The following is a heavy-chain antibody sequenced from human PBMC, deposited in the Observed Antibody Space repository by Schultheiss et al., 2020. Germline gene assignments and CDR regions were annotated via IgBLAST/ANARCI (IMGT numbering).Heavy chain of an antibody. J-gene: IGHJ4*02. Sequence: SQTLSLTCAVYGGSFSGYYWSWIRQPPGKGLEWIGEINHSGSTNYNPSLKSRVTISVDTSKNQFSLKLSSVTAADTAVYYCARTSRYINSTPFDYWGQGTLVTVSS. CDR2: INHSGST. CDR3: ARTSRYINSTPFDY. CDR1: GGSFSGYY. V-gene: IGHV4-34*01. D-gene: IGHD3-9*01.